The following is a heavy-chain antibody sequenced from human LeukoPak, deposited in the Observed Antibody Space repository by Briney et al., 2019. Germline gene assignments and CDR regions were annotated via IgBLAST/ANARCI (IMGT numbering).Heavy chain of an antibody. CDR1: GFSFSNYW. CDR2: IKHDGSEK. J-gene: IGHJ1*01. Sequence: GGSLRLSCEAPGFSFSNYWMSWVRQAPGKGLEWVANIKHDGSEKYYVDSVKGRFTISRDNGKNSLYVQMNSLSVEDTAVYYCATYSCLNAREFQHWGQGTLVIVSS. V-gene: IGHV3-7*01. CDR3: ATYSCLNAREFQH. D-gene: IGHD3-10*02.